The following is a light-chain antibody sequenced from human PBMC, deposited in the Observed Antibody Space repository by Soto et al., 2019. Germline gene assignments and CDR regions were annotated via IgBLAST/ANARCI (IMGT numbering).Light chain of an antibody. J-gene: IGLJ2*01. V-gene: IGLV1-47*01. Sequence: QSVLTRPPSASGTPGQRVTISCSGSSSSIGSNFVYWYQQLPGTAPKLLIYRNNQRPSGVPDRFSGSKSGTSASLAISGLRSEDEADYYCAAWDDSLSGRVFGGGTQLTVL. CDR3: AAWDDSLSGRV. CDR1: SSSIGSNF. CDR2: RNN.